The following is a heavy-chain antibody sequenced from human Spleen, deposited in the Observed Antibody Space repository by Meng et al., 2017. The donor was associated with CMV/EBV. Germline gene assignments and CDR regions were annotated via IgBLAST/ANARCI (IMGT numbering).Heavy chain of an antibody. D-gene: IGHD3-9*01. CDR1: GGSISSGGHY. CDR3: ARDLTSDY. J-gene: IGHJ4*02. Sequence: SETLSLTCTVFGGSISSGGHYWSWIRQLPGKGLDWIGNIYYSGSTYYNPSLKSRVTISVDTSKNQFSLKLSSVTAADTAVYYCARDLTSDYWGQGTLVTVSS. V-gene: IGHV4-31*03. CDR2: IYYSGST.